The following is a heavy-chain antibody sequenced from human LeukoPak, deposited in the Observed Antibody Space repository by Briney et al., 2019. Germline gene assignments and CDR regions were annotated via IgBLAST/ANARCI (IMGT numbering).Heavy chain of an antibody. Sequence: ASVKVSCKASGYTFPSYGISWVRQAPGQGLEWMGWISAYNGNTNYAQKLQGRVTMTTDTSTSTAYMELRSLRSDDTAVYYCARVKDIVVVVAARYYYYYGMDVWGQGTTVTVSS. V-gene: IGHV1-18*01. CDR3: ARVKDIVVVVAARYYYYYGMDV. CDR1: GYTFPSYG. CDR2: ISAYNGNT. J-gene: IGHJ6*02. D-gene: IGHD2-15*01.